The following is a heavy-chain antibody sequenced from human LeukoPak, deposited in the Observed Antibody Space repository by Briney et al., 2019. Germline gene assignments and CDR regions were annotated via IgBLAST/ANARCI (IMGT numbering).Heavy chain of an antibody. CDR2: ISSSGSTI. V-gene: IGHV3-11*01. CDR3: ARRSPDDSEYYYDSSGSPPNAFDI. D-gene: IGHD3-22*01. Sequence: GSLRLSCAASGFTFSDYYMSWIRQALGKGLEWVSYISSSGSTIYYADSVKGRFTISRDNAKNSLYLQMNSLRAEDTAVYYCARRSPDDSEYYYDSSGSPPNAFDIWGQGTMVTVSS. J-gene: IGHJ3*02. CDR1: GFTFSDYY.